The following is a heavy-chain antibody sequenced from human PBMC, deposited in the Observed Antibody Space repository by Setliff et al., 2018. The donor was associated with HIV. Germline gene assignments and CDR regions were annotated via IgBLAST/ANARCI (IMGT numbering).Heavy chain of an antibody. CDR3: AARTKRENYYGMDV. D-gene: IGHD3-3*01. V-gene: IGHV1-69*05. CDR2: IIPIFGTA. CDR1: GGTFSSYA. Sequence: ASVKVSCKASGGTFSSYAISWVRQAPGQGLEWMGGIIPIFGTANYAQKFQGRVTITTDESTSTAYMELSSLRSEDTAVHYCAARTKRENYYGMDVWGQGTTVTVSS. J-gene: IGHJ6*02.